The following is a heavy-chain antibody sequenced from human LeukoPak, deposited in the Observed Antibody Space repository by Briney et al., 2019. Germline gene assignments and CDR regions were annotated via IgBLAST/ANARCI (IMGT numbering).Heavy chain of an antibody. CDR2: SRNKASSYTT. D-gene: IGHD3-22*01. Sequence: PGGSLRLSCAASGFKFSDHYIDWVRQAPGKGLEWVGRSRNKASSYTTEYAASVEGRFTISRDVSESSLYLQMNSLRTEDTAVYYCARDRGNYYDSSGYYWDYWGQGTLVTVSS. J-gene: IGHJ4*02. CDR3: ARDRGNYYDSSGYYWDY. CDR1: GFKFSDHY. V-gene: IGHV3-72*01.